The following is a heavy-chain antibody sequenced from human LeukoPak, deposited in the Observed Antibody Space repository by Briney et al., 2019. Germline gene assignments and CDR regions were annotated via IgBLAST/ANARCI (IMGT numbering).Heavy chain of an antibody. D-gene: IGHD3-22*01. Sequence: PGGSLRLSCAASGFTFSSYSMNWVRQAPGKGLEWVSSISSSSSYIYYADSVKGRFTISRDNSNNTLYLQMNSLRAEDTAVYYCAKDFSRLYYYDSSGQGYWGQGTLVTVSS. CDR1: GFTFSSYS. CDR2: ISSSSSYI. V-gene: IGHV3-21*04. J-gene: IGHJ4*02. CDR3: AKDFSRLYYYDSSGQGY.